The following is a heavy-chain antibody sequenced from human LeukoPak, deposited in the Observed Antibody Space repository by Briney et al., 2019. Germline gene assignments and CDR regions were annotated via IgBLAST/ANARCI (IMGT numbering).Heavy chain of an antibody. J-gene: IGHJ4*02. D-gene: IGHD3-22*01. V-gene: IGHV3-21*01. CDR3: ARDLGGYYDSSGYCSH. CDR2: ISSSSSYI. Sequence: GGSLRLSCAASGFTFSSYSMNWVRQAPGKGLEWVSSISSSSSYIYYADSVKGRFTISRDNAKNSLYLQMNSLRAEDTAVYYCARDLGGYYDSSGYCSHWGQGTLVTVSS. CDR1: GFTFSSYS.